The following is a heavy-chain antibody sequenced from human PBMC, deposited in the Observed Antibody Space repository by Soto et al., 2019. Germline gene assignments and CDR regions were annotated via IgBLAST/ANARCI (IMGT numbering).Heavy chain of an antibody. CDR3: ARGDGDYSSCPYYYYGMDV. CDR1: GYTFTSYD. CDR2: MNPNSGNT. V-gene: IGHV1-8*01. Sequence: QVQLVQSGAEVKKPGASVKVSCKASGYTFTSYDINWVRQATGQGLEWMGWMNPNSGNTGYAQKFQGRVTMTRNTYISTAYMERSSLRSEDTAVYYCARGDGDYSSCPYYYYGMDVWGQGTTVTVSS. D-gene: IGHD4-4*01. J-gene: IGHJ6*02.